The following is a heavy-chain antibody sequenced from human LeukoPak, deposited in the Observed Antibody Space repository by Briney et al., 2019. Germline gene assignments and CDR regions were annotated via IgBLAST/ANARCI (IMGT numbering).Heavy chain of an antibody. CDR3: ANDGYYDSSGYYFYYYYMDV. CDR2: IRYDGSNK. CDR1: GFTFSSYG. J-gene: IGHJ6*03. D-gene: IGHD3-22*01. Sequence: PGGSLRLSCAASGFTFSSYGMHRVRQAPGKGLEWVAFIRYDGSNKYYADSVKGRFTISRDNSKNTLYLQMNSLRAEDTAVYYCANDGYYDSSGYYFYYYYMDVWGKGTTVTVSS. V-gene: IGHV3-30*02.